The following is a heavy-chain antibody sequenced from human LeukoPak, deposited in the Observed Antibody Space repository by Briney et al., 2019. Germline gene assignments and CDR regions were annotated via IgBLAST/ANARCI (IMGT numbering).Heavy chain of an antibody. CDR2: ISAYNGNT. V-gene: IGHV1-18*01. D-gene: IGHD6-13*01. J-gene: IGHJ5*02. CDR3: ARDGSSWSPQSNWFDP. CDR1: GYTFTSYG. Sequence: ASVKVSCKASGYTFTSYGISWVRQAPGQGLEWMGWISAYNGNTNYTQKLQGRVTMTTDTSTSTAYMELRSLRSDDTAVYYCARDGSSWSPQSNWFDPWGQGTLVTVSS.